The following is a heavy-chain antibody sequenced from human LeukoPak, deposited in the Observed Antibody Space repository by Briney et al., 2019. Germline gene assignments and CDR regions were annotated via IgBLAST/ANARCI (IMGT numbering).Heavy chain of an antibody. CDR3: ARVNDGYSGSNYYYYGLDV. J-gene: IGHJ6*02. Sequence: GGSLRLSCAASGFTFSSYAMSWVRQAPGKGLERVSSISSSSSYIFYADSVKGRFTISRDNAKNSLFLQMNSLRAEDTAVYYCARVNDGYSGSNYYYYGLDVWGQGTTVTVSS. V-gene: IGHV3-21*01. CDR2: ISSSSSYI. D-gene: IGHD1-26*01. CDR1: GFTFSSYA.